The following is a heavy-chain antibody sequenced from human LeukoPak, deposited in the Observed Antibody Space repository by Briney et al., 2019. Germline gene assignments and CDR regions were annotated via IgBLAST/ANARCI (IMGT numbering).Heavy chain of an antibody. CDR2: ISSSSSYI. CDR1: GFTFSSYS. D-gene: IGHD2-2*01. J-gene: IGHJ3*02. V-gene: IGHV3-21*01. Sequence: GGSLRLSCAASGFTFSSYSMNWVRQAPGKGLEWVSSISSSSSYIYYADLVKGRFTISRDNAKNSLYLQMNSLRAEDTSVYYYAIDIVVVPAANDAFDIWGQGTMVTVSS. CDR3: AIDIVVVPAANDAFDI.